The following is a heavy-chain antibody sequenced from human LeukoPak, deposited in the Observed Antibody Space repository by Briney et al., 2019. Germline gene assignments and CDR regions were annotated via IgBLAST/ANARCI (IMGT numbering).Heavy chain of an antibody. Sequence: GGSLRLSCAVSGFTFSSYAMYWVRQAPGKGLEWVAVISYDGNNKYYADSVKGRFTISRDNSKNTLYVQMNSPRAEDTAVYYCARDRDPRAPGVFDYWGQGTLVTVSS. CDR2: ISYDGNNK. D-gene: IGHD3-10*01. V-gene: IGHV3-30-3*01. CDR3: ARDRDPRAPGVFDY. J-gene: IGHJ4*02. CDR1: GFTFSSYA.